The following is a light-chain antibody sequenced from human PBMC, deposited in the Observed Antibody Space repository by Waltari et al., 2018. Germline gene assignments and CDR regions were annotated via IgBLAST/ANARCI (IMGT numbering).Light chain of an antibody. CDR2: GAS. V-gene: IGKV3-20*01. CDR1: QSVGTF. J-gene: IGKJ2*03. CDR3: RHYVRLPLS. Sequence: IVLTQSPGTLSLSPGERATLYCRTSQSVGTFLAGYQQKPGQAPRLLIQGASTRATGTPDRFSAGGSGTDFSLTISRLELEDFAVYFVRHYVRLPLSFAQGTKWEIK.